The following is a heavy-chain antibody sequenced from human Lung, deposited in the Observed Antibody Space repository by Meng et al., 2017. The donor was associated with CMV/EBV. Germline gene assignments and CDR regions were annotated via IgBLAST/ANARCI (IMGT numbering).Heavy chain of an antibody. V-gene: IGHV3-7*01. Sequence: GESXKISCAASGFTFSSYWMSWVRQAPGKGLEWVANIKQDGSEKYYVDSVKGRFTIARDNAKNSLYLQMNSLRAEDTAVYYCARDRFEDYDFWSGYSLTDYYGMAVWX. J-gene: IGHJ6*04. CDR1: GFTFSSYW. D-gene: IGHD3-3*01. CDR3: ARDRFEDYDFWSGYSLTDYYGMAV. CDR2: IKQDGSEK.